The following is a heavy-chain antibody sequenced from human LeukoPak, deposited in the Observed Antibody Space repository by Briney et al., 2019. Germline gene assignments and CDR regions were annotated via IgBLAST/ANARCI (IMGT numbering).Heavy chain of an antibody. D-gene: IGHD3-9*01. CDR2: ISSSSTYI. CDR1: GFTFSSYS. V-gene: IGHV3-21*01. J-gene: IGHJ4*02. Sequence: GGSLRLSCAASGFTFSSYSMFWVRQAPGKGLEWVSSISSSSTYIYYADSVKGRFTISRDNAENSLYLQMNSLRAEDTAVYYCARDSSEYDILTGYLDYWGQGTLVTVSS. CDR3: ARDSSEYDILTGYLDY.